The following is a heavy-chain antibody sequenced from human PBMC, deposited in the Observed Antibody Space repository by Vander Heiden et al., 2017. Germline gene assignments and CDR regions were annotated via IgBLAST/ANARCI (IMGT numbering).Heavy chain of an antibody. V-gene: IGHV4-59*08. D-gene: IGHD6-13*01. CDR2: IYYSAST. CDR3: ARYGYTSSLYGMDV. Sequence: HVRLQESGPGLVKPSETLPPTCSGSGGCNNSYCWRWVRQPPRKGLEWIGYIYYSASTTYNPSLKRRVTISVDTSKNQFSLKLDSVTAADTAVYYCARYGYTSSLYGMDVWGQGTTVTVSS. CDR1: GGCNNSYC. J-gene: IGHJ6*02.